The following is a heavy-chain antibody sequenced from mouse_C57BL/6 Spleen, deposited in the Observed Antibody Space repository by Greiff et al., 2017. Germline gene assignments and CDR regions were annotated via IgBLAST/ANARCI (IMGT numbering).Heavy chain of an antibody. CDR3: ASYDYDGCYYAMDY. CDR1: GFNIKDYY. CDR2: IDPEDGET. V-gene: IGHV14-2*01. Sequence: EVQLQQSGAELVKPGASVKLSCTASGFNIKDYYMHWVKQRTEQGLEWIGRIDPEDGETKYAPKFQGKATITADTSSNTAYMQRSSLTSDDTSVYYCASYDYDGCYYAMDYWGQGTSVTVSS. J-gene: IGHJ4*01. D-gene: IGHD2-4*01.